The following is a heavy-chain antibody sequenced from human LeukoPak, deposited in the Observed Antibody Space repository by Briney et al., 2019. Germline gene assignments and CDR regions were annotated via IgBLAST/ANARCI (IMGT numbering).Heavy chain of an antibody. CDR2: IYHSGTT. CDR1: GVSISRGGYA. V-gene: IGHV4-30-4*07. CDR3: VRGRYSSGWYKDKNWFDP. J-gene: IGHJ5*02. D-gene: IGHD6-19*01. Sequence: PSETLSLTCAMSGVSISRGGYAWNWIRQPPGKGLEWIAYIYHSGTTYYNPSLKSRATISVDTSKNQFSLKLSSVTAADTAVYYCVRGRYSSGWYKDKNWFDPWGQGTPVTVSS.